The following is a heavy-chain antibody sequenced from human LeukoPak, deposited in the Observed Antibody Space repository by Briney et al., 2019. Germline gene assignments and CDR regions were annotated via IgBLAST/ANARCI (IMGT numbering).Heavy chain of an antibody. Sequence: GGSLRLSCAASGFTFSSYDMHWVRQATGKGLEWVSAISAAGDTYYLDSVKGRFTISRENAKNSWYLQMNSLRAGDTAVYYCVALGDRIYWGQGTLVTVSS. V-gene: IGHV3-13*01. D-gene: IGHD2-21*02. J-gene: IGHJ4*02. CDR1: GFTFSSYD. CDR2: ISAAGDT. CDR3: VALGDRIY.